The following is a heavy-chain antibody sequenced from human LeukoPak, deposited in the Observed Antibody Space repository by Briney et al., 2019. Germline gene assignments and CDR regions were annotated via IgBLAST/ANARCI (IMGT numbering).Heavy chain of an antibody. Sequence: SETLSLTCTVSGGSISSSSYYWGWIRQPPGKGLEWIGSIYYSGSTYYNPSLKSRVTISVDTSKNQFSLKLSSVTAADTAVFYCARHSVDRSDWPKFDPWGQGTLVTVSS. V-gene: IGHV4-39*01. CDR3: ARHSVDRSDWPKFDP. CDR1: GGSISSSSYY. J-gene: IGHJ5*02. D-gene: IGHD6-19*01. CDR2: IYYSGST.